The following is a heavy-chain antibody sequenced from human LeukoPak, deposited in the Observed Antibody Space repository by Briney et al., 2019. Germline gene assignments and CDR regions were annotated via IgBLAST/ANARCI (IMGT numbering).Heavy chain of an antibody. CDR1: GFTVSSNY. Sequence: PGGSLRLSCAASGFTVSSNYMSWVRQAPGKGLEWVSDIYSGGSTYYADSVKGRFTISRDNSKNTLYLQMNSLRAEDTAVYYCARETRIAAAGTNYYGMDVWGQGTTVTVSS. J-gene: IGHJ6*02. D-gene: IGHD6-13*01. V-gene: IGHV3-66*01. CDR3: ARETRIAAAGTNYYGMDV. CDR2: IYSGGST.